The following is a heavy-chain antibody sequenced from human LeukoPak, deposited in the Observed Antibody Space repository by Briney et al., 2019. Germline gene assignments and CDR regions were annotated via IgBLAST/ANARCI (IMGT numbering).Heavy chain of an antibody. J-gene: IGHJ3*02. V-gene: IGHV1-8*03. CDR3: ARNTDLYSSGWGPSDAFDI. D-gene: IGHD6-19*01. CDR1: GYTFTNYD. Sequence: ASVKVSCKASGYTFTNYDINWVRQATGQGLEWMGWMNPNSGNTGYAQTFLGRVTFTRTTSISTAYMELSSLRSEDTAVYYCARNTDLYSSGWGPSDAFDIWGQGTMVTVSS. CDR2: MNPNSGNT.